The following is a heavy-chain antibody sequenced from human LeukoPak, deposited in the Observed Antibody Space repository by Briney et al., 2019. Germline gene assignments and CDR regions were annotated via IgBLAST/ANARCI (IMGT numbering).Heavy chain of an antibody. CDR1: GYTFTGYY. D-gene: IGHD2-2*01. CDR2: INPNSGGT. J-gene: IGHJ6*02. CDR3: ARVRVPAARAYYYYYSMDV. Sequence: ASVKVSCKASGYTFTGYYMHWVRQAPGQGLEWMGWINPNSGGTNYAQKFQGRVTMTRDTSISTAYMELSRLRSDDTAVYYCARVRVPAARAYYYYYSMDVWGQGTTVTVSS. V-gene: IGHV1-2*02.